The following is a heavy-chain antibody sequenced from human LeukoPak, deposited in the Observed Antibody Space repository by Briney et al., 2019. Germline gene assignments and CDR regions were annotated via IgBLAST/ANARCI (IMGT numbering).Heavy chain of an antibody. Sequence: GRSLRLSCAASGFTFSSYAMHWVRQAPGKGLEWVAVISYDGSNKYYADSVKGRFTISRDNSKNTLYLQMNSLRAEDTAVYYCARDPSTIAVAGLDYWGQGTLVTASS. D-gene: IGHD6-19*01. CDR1: GFTFSSYA. V-gene: IGHV3-30-3*01. J-gene: IGHJ4*02. CDR2: ISYDGSNK. CDR3: ARDPSTIAVAGLDY.